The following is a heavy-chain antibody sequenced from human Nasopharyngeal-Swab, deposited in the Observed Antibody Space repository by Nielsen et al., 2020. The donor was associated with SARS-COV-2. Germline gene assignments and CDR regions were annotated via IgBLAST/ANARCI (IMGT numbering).Heavy chain of an antibody. CDR3: ARDRARDDYGDYVPPDY. J-gene: IGHJ4*02. CDR1: GFTFSSYS. D-gene: IGHD4-17*01. CDR2: ISSSSSYI. Sequence: GVLKISCAASGFTFSSYSMNWVRQAPGKGLEWVSSISSSSSYIYYADSVKGRFTISRDNAKNSLYLQMNSLRAEDTAVYYCARDRARDDYGDYVPPDYWGQGTLVTVSS. V-gene: IGHV3-21*01.